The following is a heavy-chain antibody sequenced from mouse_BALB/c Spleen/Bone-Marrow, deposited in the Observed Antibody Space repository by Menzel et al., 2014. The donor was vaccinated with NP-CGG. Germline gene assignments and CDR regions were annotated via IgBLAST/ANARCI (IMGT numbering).Heavy chain of an antibody. CDR3: ARGNYYSTDY. CDR1: GYSITSGYY. V-gene: IGHV3-6*02. Sequence: EVQVVESGPGLVKPSQSLSLTCSVTGYSITSGYYWNWIRQFPGNKLEWMGYISFDGRNDYSPSLKNRISITRDTSKNQFSLKLNSVTSEDTTRYYCARGNYYSTDYWGQGISVTVSS. CDR2: ISFDGRN. J-gene: IGHJ4*01. D-gene: IGHD2-1*01.